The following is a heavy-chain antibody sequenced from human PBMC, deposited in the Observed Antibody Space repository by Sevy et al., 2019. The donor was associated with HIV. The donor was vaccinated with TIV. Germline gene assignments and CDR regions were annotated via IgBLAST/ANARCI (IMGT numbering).Heavy chain of an antibody. CDR1: GFTFSSYA. Sequence: GGSLRLSCAASGFTFSSYAMSWVRQAPGKGLEWVSAISGSGGSTYYADSVKGRFTISRDNSKNTLYLQMNSLRAEDTAVYYCAKVRGIAVAGWWLDYWGQGTLVTVSS. D-gene: IGHD6-19*01. J-gene: IGHJ4*02. CDR3: AKVRGIAVAGWWLDY. V-gene: IGHV3-23*01. CDR2: ISGSGGST.